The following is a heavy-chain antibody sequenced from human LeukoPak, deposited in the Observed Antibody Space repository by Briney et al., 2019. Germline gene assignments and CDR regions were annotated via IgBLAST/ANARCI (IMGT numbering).Heavy chain of an antibody. V-gene: IGHV3-7*01. CDR1: GFTFSSYW. CDR2: IKQDGSEK. J-gene: IGHJ5*02. D-gene: IGHD5-18*01. CDR3: ARGLDTAMASTWWFDP. Sequence: GGSLRLSCAASGFTFSSYWMSWVRQAPGKGLEWVANIKQDGSEKYYVDSVKGRFTISRDNAKNSLYLQLNSLRAEDTAVYYCARGLDTAMASTWWFDPWGQGTLVTVSS.